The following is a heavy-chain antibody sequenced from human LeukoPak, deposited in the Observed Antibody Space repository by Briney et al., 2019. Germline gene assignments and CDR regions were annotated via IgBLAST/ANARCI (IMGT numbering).Heavy chain of an antibody. V-gene: IGHV3-48*03. CDR3: ARVASYLTTVTTFDNWFDP. J-gene: IGHJ5*02. D-gene: IGHD4-17*01. CDR2: ISSSGSTI. Sequence: GGSLRLSCAASGFTFSSYEMNWVRQAPGKGLEWVSYISSSGSTIYYADSVKGRFTISRDNSKNTLYLQMNSLRAEDTAVYYCARVASYLTTVTTFDNWFDPWGQGTLVTVSS. CDR1: GFTFSSYE.